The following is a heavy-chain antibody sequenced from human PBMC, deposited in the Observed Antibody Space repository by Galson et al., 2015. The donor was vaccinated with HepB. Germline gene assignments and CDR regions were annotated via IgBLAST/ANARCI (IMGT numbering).Heavy chain of an antibody. CDR2: IKQDGSET. CDR3: ARHVSRRSIAAAVSNAFDI. V-gene: IGHV3-7*01. Sequence: SLRLSCAASGFTFTAYWMNWVRQAPGKGLEWVANIKQDGSETHYVQSVKGRVTISVDTSKNQFSLKLSSVTAADTAVYYCARHVSRRSIAAAVSNAFDIWGQGTMVTVSS. D-gene: IGHD6-13*01. J-gene: IGHJ3*02. CDR1: GFTFTAYW.